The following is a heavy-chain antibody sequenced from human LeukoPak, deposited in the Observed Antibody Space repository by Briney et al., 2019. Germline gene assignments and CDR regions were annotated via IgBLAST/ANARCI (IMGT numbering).Heavy chain of an antibody. CDR2: TSAYNDNT. V-gene: IGHV1-18*01. D-gene: IGHD2-15*01. CDR3: ARDSQSRYSGLLDN. J-gene: IGHJ4*02. CDR1: GYTFTGYG. Sequence: ASVKVSCKASGYTFTGYGISWVRQAPGQGLEWMGWTSAYNDNTNHAHKLQGRVTMTTDTSTSTAYMELRSLRSDDTAVYYCARDSQSRYSGLLDNWGQGTLITVSS.